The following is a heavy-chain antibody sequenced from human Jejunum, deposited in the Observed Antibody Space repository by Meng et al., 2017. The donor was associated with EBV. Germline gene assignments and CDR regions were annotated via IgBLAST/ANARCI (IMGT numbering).Heavy chain of an antibody. CDR1: GFTFNSHT. V-gene: IGHV3-23*04. Sequence: EVEVVESGGGLVQPGGSLRLSWAASGFTFNSHTMSWVRQAPGKGLEWVSAITDSGCSTYYTDSVKGRFTISRDNSKNTLYLQMNSLRAEDTAVYYCAKLTRAWGQGTLVTVSS. CDR2: ITDSGCST. J-gene: IGHJ5*02. CDR3: AKLTRA.